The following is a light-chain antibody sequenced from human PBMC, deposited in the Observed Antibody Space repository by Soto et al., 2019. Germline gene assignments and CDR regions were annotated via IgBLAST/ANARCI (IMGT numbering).Light chain of an antibody. Sequence: QPASVSGSPGQSITISCTGTSSDVGGYNFVSWYQHHPGKAPKLMIYEVSNRPSGVPNRFSGSKSGNTASLTISGLQGEDEADYYCSSYTSSSTLVFGTGTKLTVL. J-gene: IGLJ1*01. CDR2: EVS. CDR1: SSDVGGYNF. CDR3: SSYTSSSTLV. V-gene: IGLV2-14*01.